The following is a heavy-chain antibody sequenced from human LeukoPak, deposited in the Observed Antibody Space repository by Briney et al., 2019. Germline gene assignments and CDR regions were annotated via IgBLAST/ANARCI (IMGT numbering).Heavy chain of an antibody. CDR1: GFTFSSYA. Sequence: GGSLRLSCAASGFTFSSYAMSWVRQAPGRGLXXXXXXXXXGGSTYYADSVKGRFTISRDNSKNTLYLQMNSLRAEDTAVYYCARGSKKHIVVVTAIPPFDYWGQGTLVTVSS. CDR2: XXXXGGST. V-gene: IGHV3-23*01. D-gene: IGHD2-21*02. J-gene: IGHJ4*02. CDR3: ARGSKKHIVVVTAIPPFDY.